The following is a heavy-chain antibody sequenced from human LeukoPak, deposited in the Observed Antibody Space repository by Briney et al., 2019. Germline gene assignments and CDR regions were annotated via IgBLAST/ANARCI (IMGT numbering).Heavy chain of an antibody. CDR2: IYPGDSDT. CDR1: GYTFTNYW. D-gene: IGHD3-3*01. CDR3: ARHPADTIFGVGPDY. V-gene: IGHV5-51*01. J-gene: IGHJ4*02. Sequence: GESLKISCKGSGYTFTNYWIGWVRQMPGKGLEWMGIIYPGDSDTRYSPSFQGQVTISADKSISTAYLQWSSLKTSDTAMFYCARHPADTIFGVGPDYWGQGTLVTVSS.